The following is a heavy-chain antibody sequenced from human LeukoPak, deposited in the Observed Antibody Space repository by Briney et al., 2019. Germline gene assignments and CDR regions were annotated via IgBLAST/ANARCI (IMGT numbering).Heavy chain of an antibody. V-gene: IGHV3-33*01. CDR2: IWYDGSNK. Sequence: QSGGSLRLSCAASGFIFSSYGMHWVRQAPGKGLEWVAVIWYDGSNKYFADSVKGRFTISRDNAKNSLYLQMNSLRAEDTAVYYCARVGYYGSGSYYNDYFDYWGQGTLVTVSS. D-gene: IGHD3-10*01. CDR1: GFIFSSYG. CDR3: ARVGYYGSGSYYNDYFDY. J-gene: IGHJ4*02.